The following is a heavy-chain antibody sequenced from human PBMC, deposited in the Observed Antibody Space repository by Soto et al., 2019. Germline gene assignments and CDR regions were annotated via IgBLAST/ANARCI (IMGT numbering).Heavy chain of an antibody. CDR2: ISGSGGST. CDR3: AKAPDNSYYYDSSGYYYGEDY. V-gene: IGHV3-23*01. J-gene: IGHJ4*02. CDR1: GFTFSSYA. D-gene: IGHD3-22*01. Sequence: PGGSLRLSCAASGFTFSSYAMSWVRQAPGKGLEWVSAISGSGGSTYYADSVKGRFTISRDNSKNTLYLQMNSLRAEDTAVYYCAKAPDNSYYYDSSGYYYGEDYWGQGT.